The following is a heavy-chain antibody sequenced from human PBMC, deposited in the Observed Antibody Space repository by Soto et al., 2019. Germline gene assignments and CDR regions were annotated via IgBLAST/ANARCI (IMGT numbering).Heavy chain of an antibody. V-gene: IGHV5-51*01. CDR2: IYPGDSDT. Sequence: GESLKISCKGSGYSFTSYWIGWARQMPGKGLEWMGIIYPGDSDTRYSPSFQGQVTISADKSISTAYLQWSSLKASDTAMYYCAISAYYYDSSGYYPAGFDYWGQGTLVTVSS. J-gene: IGHJ4*02. D-gene: IGHD3-22*01. CDR3: AISAYYYDSSGYYPAGFDY. CDR1: GYSFTSYW.